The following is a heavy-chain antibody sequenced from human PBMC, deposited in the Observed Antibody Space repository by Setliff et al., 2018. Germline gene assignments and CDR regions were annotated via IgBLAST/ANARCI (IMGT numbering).Heavy chain of an antibody. CDR3: TRGYDILTGYETTLDY. CDR1: GFTFSAHY. J-gene: IGHJ4*02. V-gene: IGHV3-72*01. CDR2: IRNKDNSYTT. Sequence: PGGSLRLSCAASGFTFSAHYMDWLRQAPGKGLEWVGRIRNKDNSYTTEYAASVKGRFTISRDDSKNSLYLQMNGLKTEDTAVYYCTRGYDILTGYETTLDYWGQGTLVTVSS. D-gene: IGHD3-9*01.